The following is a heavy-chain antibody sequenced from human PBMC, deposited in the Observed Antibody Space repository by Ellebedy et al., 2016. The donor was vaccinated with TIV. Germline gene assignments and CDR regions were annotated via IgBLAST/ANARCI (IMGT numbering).Heavy chain of an antibody. CDR2: LSYSGST. CDR1: GGSINSSPYF. V-gene: IGHV4-39*07. CDR3: ARDRSSGPYLD. Sequence: SETLSLXXTVSGGSINSSPYFWGWIRQPPGKGLEWIGGLSYSGSTYYNPSLKSRVTISVDTSRSQFSLKLTSVTAADTAVYYCARDRSSGPYLDWGQGTLVTVSS. D-gene: IGHD3-22*01. J-gene: IGHJ4*02.